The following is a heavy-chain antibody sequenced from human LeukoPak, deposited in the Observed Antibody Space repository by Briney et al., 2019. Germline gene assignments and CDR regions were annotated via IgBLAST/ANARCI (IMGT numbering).Heavy chain of an antibody. V-gene: IGHV3-9*01. CDR3: AKDPTSSDYGDYAGYMDV. D-gene: IGHD4-17*01. J-gene: IGHJ6*03. Sequence: PGGSLRLSRAASGFTFDDYAMHWVRQAPGKGLEWVSGISWNSGSIGYADSVKGRFTISRDNAKNSLYLQMNSLRAEDTALYYCAKDPTSSDYGDYAGYMDVWGRGTTVTVSS. CDR1: GFTFDDYA. CDR2: ISWNSGSI.